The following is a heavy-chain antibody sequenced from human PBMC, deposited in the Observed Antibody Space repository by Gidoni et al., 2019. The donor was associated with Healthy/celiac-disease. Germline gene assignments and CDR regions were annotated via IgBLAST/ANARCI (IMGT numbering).Heavy chain of an antibody. Sequence: QVQLQQWGAGLLTPSETLSLTCAVYGGSFSGYYWSWIRQPPGKGLEWIGEINHSGSTNYNPSLKSRVTISVDTSKNQFSLKLSSVTAADTAVYYCARKRITIFGVVTNWFDPWGQGTLVTVSS. CDR2: INHSGST. V-gene: IGHV4-34*01. CDR1: GGSFSGYY. D-gene: IGHD3-3*01. CDR3: ARKRITIFGVVTNWFDP. J-gene: IGHJ5*02.